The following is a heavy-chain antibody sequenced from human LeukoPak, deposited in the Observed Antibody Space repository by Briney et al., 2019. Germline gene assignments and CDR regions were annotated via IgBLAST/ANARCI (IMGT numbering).Heavy chain of an antibody. V-gene: IGHV3-43D*03. CDR2: ISWDGGST. J-gene: IGHJ4*02. CDR1: GFTFDDYA. D-gene: IGHD6-13*01. CDR3: AKDIRGGTSWYGLDY. Sequence: PGGSLRLSCAASGFTFDDYAMHWVRQAPGKGLEWVSLISWDGGSTYYADSVKGRFTISRDNSKKSLYLQMNSLRAEDTALYYCAKDIRGGTSWYGLDYWGQGTLVTVSS.